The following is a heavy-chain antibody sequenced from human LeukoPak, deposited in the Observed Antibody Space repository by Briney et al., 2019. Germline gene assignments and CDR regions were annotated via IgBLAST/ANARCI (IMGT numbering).Heavy chain of an antibody. CDR1: GFNYSSYT. Sequence: GGSLRLSCAASGFNYSSYTMNWVRQAPGMGLEWLSYISASRGITYYADSLKGRFTISRDNAKNSLYLQMNSLRAEDTAVYYCARKMTSVTTFDYWGQGTLVTVSS. CDR3: ARKMTSVTTFDY. CDR2: ISASRGIT. J-gene: IGHJ4*02. V-gene: IGHV3-48*01. D-gene: IGHD4-17*01.